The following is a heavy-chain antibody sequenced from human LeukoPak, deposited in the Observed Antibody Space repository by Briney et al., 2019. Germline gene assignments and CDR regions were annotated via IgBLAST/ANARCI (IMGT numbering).Heavy chain of an antibody. V-gene: IGHV1-24*01. Sequence: ASVKVSCKVSGYTLTELSMHWVRQAPGKGLEWMGGFDPEDGETIYAQKFQGRVTMTEDTSTDTAYMELSSLRSEDTAVYYCATSDIWGSYRLFGYWGQGTLVTVSS. CDR1: GYTLTELS. CDR3: ATSDIWGSYRLFGY. CDR2: FDPEDGET. D-gene: IGHD3-16*02. J-gene: IGHJ4*02.